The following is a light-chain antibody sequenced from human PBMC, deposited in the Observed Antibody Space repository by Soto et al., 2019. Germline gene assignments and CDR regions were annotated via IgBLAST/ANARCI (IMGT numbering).Light chain of an antibody. Sequence: QSVLTQSPSASASLGASVKLTCTLSSGHSRYDIAWHQQQPEKGPRYLMRLNSDGSHSKGDGIPDRFSGSSSGAERYLTISSLQSEDEADYYCQTWGTGISFGGGTQLTVL. CDR2: LNSDGSH. CDR1: SGHSRYD. CDR3: QTWGTGIS. V-gene: IGLV4-69*02. J-gene: IGLJ2*01.